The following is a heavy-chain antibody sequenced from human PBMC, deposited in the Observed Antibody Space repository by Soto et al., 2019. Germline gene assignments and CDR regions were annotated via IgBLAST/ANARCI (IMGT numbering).Heavy chain of an antibody. Sequence: GGSLRLSCAASGFTFSSYSMNWVRQAPGKGLEWVGRIKSKTDGGTTDYAAPVKGRFTISRDDSKNTLYLQMNSLKTEDTAVYYCTTPGGYSSRAPFDYWGQGTLVTVSS. V-gene: IGHV3-15*07. CDR1: GFTFSSYS. CDR2: IKSKTDGGTT. D-gene: IGHD5-18*01. CDR3: TTPGGYSSRAPFDY. J-gene: IGHJ4*02.